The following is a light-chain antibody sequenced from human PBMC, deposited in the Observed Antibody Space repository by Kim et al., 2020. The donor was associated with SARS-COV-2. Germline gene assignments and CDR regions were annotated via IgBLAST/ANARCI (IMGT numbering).Light chain of an antibody. V-gene: IGKV1-5*03. Sequence: DIQMTQSPSALSASVGDSINITCRASHYIDRNLAWFQQKPEKAPKLLIFKASTLQNGVPSRFSGSASGTEFTLTISSLQPDDFATYYCQQYDIYPYTFGQGSKLEI. CDR3: QQYDIYPYT. CDR1: HYIDRN. CDR2: KAS. J-gene: IGKJ2*01.